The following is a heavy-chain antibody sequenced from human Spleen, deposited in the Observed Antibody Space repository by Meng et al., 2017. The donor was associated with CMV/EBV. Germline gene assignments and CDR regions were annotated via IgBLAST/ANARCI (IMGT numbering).Heavy chain of an antibody. D-gene: IGHD2-2*02. J-gene: IGHJ3*02. CDR2: IWYDGSNK. Sequence: GESLKISCAASGFTFSSYGMHWVRQAPGKGLEWVAVIWYDGSNKYYADSVKGRFTISRDNSKNTLYLQMNSLRAEDMAVYYCLGKEGCSRTTCYNGAFNMWGRGTKVTVSS. CDR3: LGKEGCSRTTCYNGAFNM. CDR1: GFTFSSYG. V-gene: IGHV3-33*01.